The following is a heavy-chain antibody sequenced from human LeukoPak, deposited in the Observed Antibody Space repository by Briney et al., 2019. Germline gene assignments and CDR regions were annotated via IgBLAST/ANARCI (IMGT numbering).Heavy chain of an antibody. D-gene: IGHD6-13*01. Sequence: GGSLRLSCAASGFTFSSYGMHWVRQAPGKGLEWVAFIRYDGSNKYYADSVKGRFTISRDNSKNTLYLQMNSLRAEDTAVYYCAKGWDHRSSWYQTSDSPRGFDPWGQGTLVTVSS. CDR3: AKGWDHRSSWYQTSDSPRGFDP. V-gene: IGHV3-30*02. J-gene: IGHJ5*02. CDR2: IRYDGSNK. CDR1: GFTFSSYG.